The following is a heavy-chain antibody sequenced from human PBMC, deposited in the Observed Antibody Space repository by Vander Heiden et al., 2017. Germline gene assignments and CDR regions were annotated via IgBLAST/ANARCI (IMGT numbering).Heavy chain of an antibody. CDR2: TRNKANSYTT. D-gene: IGHD3-3*02. J-gene: IGHJ4*02. CDR3: VSISGSFGDY. CDR1: GFTFSDHY. V-gene: IGHV3-72*01. Sequence: EVQLVESGGGLVQPGGSLRLSCAASGFTFSDHYMDWVRQAPGKGLEWVGRTRNKANSYTTEDAASVKGRFTISRVYSQNSLHLKMNSLKTEDTAVYYCVSISGSFGDYWGQGTLVTVSS.